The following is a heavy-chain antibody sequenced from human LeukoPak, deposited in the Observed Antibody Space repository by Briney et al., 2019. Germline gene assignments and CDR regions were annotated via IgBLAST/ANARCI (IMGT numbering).Heavy chain of an antibody. Sequence: SVKVSCKASGGTFSSDAISWLRQAPGQGLEWMGRIIPIFGTANYAQKFQGRVTITTDESTSTAYMELSSLRSEDTAVYYCARVRGDTMATGWFDPWGQGTLVTVSS. CDR2: IIPIFGTA. J-gene: IGHJ5*02. D-gene: IGHD1-26*01. V-gene: IGHV1-69*05. CDR1: GGTFSSDA. CDR3: ARVRGDTMATGWFDP.